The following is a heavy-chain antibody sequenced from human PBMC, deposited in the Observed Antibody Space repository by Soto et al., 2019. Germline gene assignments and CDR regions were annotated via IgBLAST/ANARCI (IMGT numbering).Heavy chain of an antibody. V-gene: IGHV3-30-3*01. J-gene: IGHJ6*02. CDR3: ARADQESITIFGVVIMGRGDYYYGMDV. D-gene: IGHD3-3*01. CDR1: GFTFSSYA. CDR2: ISYDGSNK. Sequence: GGSLRLSCAASGFTFSSYAMHWVRQAPGKGLEWVAVISYDGSNKYYADSVKGRFTISRDNSKNTLYLQMNSLRAEDTAVYYCARADQESITIFGVVIMGRGDYYYGMDVWGQGTTVTVSS.